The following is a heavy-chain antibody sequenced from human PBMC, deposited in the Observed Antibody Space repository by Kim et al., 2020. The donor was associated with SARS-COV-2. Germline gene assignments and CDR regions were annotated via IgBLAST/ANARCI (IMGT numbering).Heavy chain of an antibody. CDR2: INPSGGST. D-gene: IGHD3-22*01. V-gene: IGHV1-46*01. J-gene: IGHJ3*02. CDR3: AREEHGYDSSGYYLHAFDI. CDR1: GYTFTSYY. Sequence: ASVKVSCKASGYTFTSYYMHWVRQAPGQGLEWMGIINPSGGSTSYAQKFQGRVTMTRDTSTSTVYMELSSLRSEDTAVYYCAREEHGYDSSGYYLHAFDIGGQGTMVTVSS.